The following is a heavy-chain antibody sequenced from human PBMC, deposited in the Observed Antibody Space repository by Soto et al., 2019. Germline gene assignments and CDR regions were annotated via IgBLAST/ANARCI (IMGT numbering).Heavy chain of an antibody. Sequence: SGPTLVNPTQTLTLTCTFSGFSLSTSGVGVGWIRQPPGKALEWLALIYWDDDKRYSPSLKSRLTITKDTSKNQVVLTMTNMDPVDTATYYCAHSRYYDFWSGYYTGSNWFDPWGQGTLVTVSS. CDR2: IYWDDDK. V-gene: IGHV2-5*02. D-gene: IGHD3-3*01. J-gene: IGHJ5*02. CDR3: AHSRYYDFWSGYYTGSNWFDP. CDR1: GFSLSTSGVG.